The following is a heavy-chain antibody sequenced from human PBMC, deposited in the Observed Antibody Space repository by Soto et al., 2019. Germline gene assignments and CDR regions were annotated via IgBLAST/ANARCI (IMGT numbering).Heavy chain of an antibody. CDR2: INPNSGGT. J-gene: IGHJ6*02. Sequence: ASVKVSCKASGYTFTGYYMHWVRQAPGQGLEWMGWINPNSGGTNYAQKFQGWVTMTRDTSISTAYMELSRLRSDDTAVYYCARDLADYDSSGYPYYYYYYGMDVWGQGTSVTVS. CDR3: ARDLADYDSSGYPYYYYYYGMDV. D-gene: IGHD3-22*01. V-gene: IGHV1-2*04. CDR1: GYTFTGYY.